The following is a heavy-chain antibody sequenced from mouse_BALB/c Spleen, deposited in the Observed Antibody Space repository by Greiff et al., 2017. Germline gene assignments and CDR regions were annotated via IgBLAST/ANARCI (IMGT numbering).Heavy chain of an antibody. V-gene: IGHV14-3*02. CDR1: GFNIKDTY. Sequence: EVQLQQSGAELVKPGASVKLSCTASGFNIKDTYMHWVKQRPEQGLEWIGRIDPANGNTKYDPKFQGKATITADTSSNTAYLQLSSLTSEDTAVYYCARSGYTTVVARDYAMDYWGQGTSVTVSS. CDR2: IDPANGNT. J-gene: IGHJ4*01. CDR3: ARSGYTTVVARDYAMDY. D-gene: IGHD1-1*01.